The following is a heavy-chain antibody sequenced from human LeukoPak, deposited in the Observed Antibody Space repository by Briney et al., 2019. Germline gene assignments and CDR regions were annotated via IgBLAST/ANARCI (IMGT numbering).Heavy chain of an antibody. CDR3: AKGDYYGSGSFFKNGMDV. CDR2: VTASAGNT. Sequence: PGGSLRLSCAASGFTFSSYAMSWVRQAPGKGLEWVSAVTASAGNTYYADSVKGRFTISRDNSKNTLYLQVNSLRAEDTAVHYCAKGDYYGSGSFFKNGMDVWGQGTTVTVSS. CDR1: GFTFSSYA. D-gene: IGHD3-10*01. V-gene: IGHV3-23*01. J-gene: IGHJ6*02.